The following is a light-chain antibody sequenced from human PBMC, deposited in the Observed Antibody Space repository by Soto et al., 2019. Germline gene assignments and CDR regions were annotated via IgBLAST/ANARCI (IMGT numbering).Light chain of an antibody. V-gene: IGKV1-9*01. CDR3: QQLNSYPIT. J-gene: IGKJ5*01. Sequence: ILLTQSPSSLSVSVGDRVTITCRASQGIDSSFAWYQQKPGKAPKLLIYAASTLQSGVPSRFSGSGSGTDFTLTISSLQPEDFATYFCQQLNSYPITFGQGTRLEIK. CDR2: AAS. CDR1: QGIDSS.